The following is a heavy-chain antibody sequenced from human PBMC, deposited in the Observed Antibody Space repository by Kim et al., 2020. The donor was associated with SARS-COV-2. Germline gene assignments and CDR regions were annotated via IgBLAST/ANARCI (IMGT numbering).Heavy chain of an antibody. J-gene: IGHJ6*02. Sequence: GGSLRLSCAASGFTFSSYWMHWVRQAPGKGLVLVSRINSDGSSTSYADSVKGRFTISRYNANNTLYLQMNSLRSEDTAVYYCARDGGVGATTTETNYYYYGMDVWGQGTTVTVS. CDR3: ARDGGVGATTTETNYYYYGMDV. CDR2: INSDGSST. V-gene: IGHV3-74*01. D-gene: IGHD1-26*01. CDR1: GFTFSSYW.